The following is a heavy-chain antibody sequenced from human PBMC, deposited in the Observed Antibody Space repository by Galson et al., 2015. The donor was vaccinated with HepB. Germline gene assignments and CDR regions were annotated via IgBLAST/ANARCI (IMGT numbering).Heavy chain of an antibody. Sequence: SLRLSCAASGFSFSSHAMHWVRQAPGKGLEWVAGISYYGSNKYYADSVKGRFTISRDTSKNTLYLQMNSLRAEDTAVYYCTRVGRSVPGAIENWFDPWGQGTLVTVSS. D-gene: IGHD1-26*01. J-gene: IGHJ5*02. CDR1: GFSFSSHA. CDR2: ISYYGSNK. CDR3: TRVGRSVPGAIENWFDP. V-gene: IGHV3-30*04.